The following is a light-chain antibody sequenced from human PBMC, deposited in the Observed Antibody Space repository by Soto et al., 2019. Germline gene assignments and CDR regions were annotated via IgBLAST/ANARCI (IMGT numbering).Light chain of an antibody. V-gene: IGLV2-14*03. J-gene: IGLJ3*02. Sequence: QSALTQPASVSGSPGQSITISCTGSASDVGGFDYVSWYQQYPGKAPKLIIYDVNNRLSGVSDRFSGSKSGNTASLTISGLQAEDEADYYCKSYTSRSTPWVFGGGTQLTVL. CDR2: DVN. CDR1: ASDVGGFDY. CDR3: KSYTSRSTPWV.